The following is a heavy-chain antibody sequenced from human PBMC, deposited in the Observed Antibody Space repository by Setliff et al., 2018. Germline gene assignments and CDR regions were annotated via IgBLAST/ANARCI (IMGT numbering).Heavy chain of an antibody. CDR1: GGTFSSYA. D-gene: IGHD7-27*01. CDR3: ARSATGDYYFDY. V-gene: IGHV1-69*10. Sequence: GASVKVSCKASGGTFSSYAISWVRQAPGQGLEWMGGIIPILGIANYAQKFQGRVTITADKSTSTAYMELSSLRSEDTAVYYCARSATGDYYFDYWGQGTLVTVSS. CDR2: IIPILGIA. J-gene: IGHJ4*02.